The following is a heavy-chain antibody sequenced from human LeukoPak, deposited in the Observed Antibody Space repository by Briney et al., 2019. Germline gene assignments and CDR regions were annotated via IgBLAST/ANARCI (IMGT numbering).Heavy chain of an antibody. CDR2: IASRPAGGAT. V-gene: IGHV3-15*07. Sequence: GGSLRLSCAASGFTFTYAWMNWVRQAPGEGLEWVGRIASRPAGGATDYADSVRGRFSISRDDSKNTLYLQMNSLKTEDTAVYYCTTEGQLMESSGFDYWGQGTPVTVSS. CDR1: GFTFTYAW. D-gene: IGHD3-10*01. CDR3: TTEGQLMESSGFDY. J-gene: IGHJ4*02.